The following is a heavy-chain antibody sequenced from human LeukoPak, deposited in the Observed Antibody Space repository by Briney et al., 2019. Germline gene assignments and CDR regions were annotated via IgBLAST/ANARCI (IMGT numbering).Heavy chain of an antibody. V-gene: IGHV3-23*01. CDR3: ARGGNSVDYGDFFDSGWFDP. CDR1: EFTSELTFSSYV. CDR2: ISGSGGST. D-gene: IGHD4-17*01. Sequence: GGSLRLSCAASEFTSELTFSSYVMSWVRQAPGKGLEWVSAISGSGGSTYYADSVKGRFTISRDNSMNTLYLQMNSLRAEDTAVYYCARGGNSVDYGDFFDSGWFDPWGQGTLVTVSS. J-gene: IGHJ5*02.